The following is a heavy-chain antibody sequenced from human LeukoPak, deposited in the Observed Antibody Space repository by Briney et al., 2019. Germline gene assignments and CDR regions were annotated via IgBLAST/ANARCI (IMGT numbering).Heavy chain of an antibody. CDR2: INPNGGGT. V-gene: IGHV1-2*02. CDR1: GYTFIGHY. J-gene: IGHJ4*02. CDR3: AVWNCYHDFWSGPFDY. Sequence: ASVKVSCKPSGYTFIGHYIHWVRQAPGQGLEWMGWINPNGGGTNYAQKFQGRVTMTRDTSVSTAYMELSGLRSDDAAVYYCAVWNCYHDFWSGPFDYWGQGTRVTVSS. D-gene: IGHD3-3*01.